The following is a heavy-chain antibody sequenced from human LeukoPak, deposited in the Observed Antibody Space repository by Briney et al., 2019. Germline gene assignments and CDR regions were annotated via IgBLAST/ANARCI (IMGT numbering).Heavy chain of an antibody. V-gene: IGHV1-24*01. CDR2: FDPEDGET. D-gene: IGHD2-15*01. CDR3: ATGPRILSMGGSSYYGMDV. CDR1: GYTLTELS. J-gene: IGHJ6*04. Sequence: ASVKVSCKVSGYTLTELSMHWVRQAPGNGREWMGGFDPEDGETIYAQKFQGRVTMTEDTSTDTAYMELSSLRSEDTAVYYCATGPRILSMGGSSYYGMDVWGKGTTVTVSS.